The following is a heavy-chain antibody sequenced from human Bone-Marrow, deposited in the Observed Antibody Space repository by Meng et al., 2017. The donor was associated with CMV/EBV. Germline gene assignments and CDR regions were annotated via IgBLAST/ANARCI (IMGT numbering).Heavy chain of an antibody. D-gene: IGHD1-26*01. CDR3: AKDREWELHSFDY. V-gene: IGHV3-23*01. CDR2: IFGSADTT. Sequence: CAASGFTFSSYAMSWVRQAPGKGLEWVSTIFGSADTTYYADSVTGRFTIFADTSKNTLYLQMNSLRAEDTAVYYCAKDREWELHSFDYWGQGTLVTVSS. J-gene: IGHJ4*02. CDR1: GFTFSSYA.